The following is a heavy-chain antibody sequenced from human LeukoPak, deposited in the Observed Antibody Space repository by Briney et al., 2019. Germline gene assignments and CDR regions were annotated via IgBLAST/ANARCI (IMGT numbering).Heavy chain of an antibody. CDR2: IYCGGST. CDR3: ARDLWCGDDY. CDR1: GFTVSSNY. J-gene: IGHJ4*02. V-gene: IGHV3-53*01. D-gene: IGHD3-10*01. Sequence: GGSLRLSCAASGFTVSSNYMSWVRQAPGKGLEWVSVIYCGGSTYYAASVKGRFTISRDNSKNTLYLQMNSLRAEDTAVYCGARDLWCGDDYWGQVILVSVAS.